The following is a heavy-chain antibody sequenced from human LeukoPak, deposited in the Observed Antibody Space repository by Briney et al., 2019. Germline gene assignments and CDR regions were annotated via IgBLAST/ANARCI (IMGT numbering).Heavy chain of an antibody. Sequence: GGSLRLSCAASGFTFSDYYMSWIRQAPGKGLEWVSYISSSGSTIYYADSVKGRFTISRDNAKNSLYLQMNSLRAEDTAVYYCARDLASRIVVVPAAILLGYWGQGILVTVSS. J-gene: IGHJ4*02. D-gene: IGHD2-2*02. CDR1: GFTFSDYY. V-gene: IGHV3-11*01. CDR3: ARDLASRIVVVPAAILLGY. CDR2: ISSSGSTI.